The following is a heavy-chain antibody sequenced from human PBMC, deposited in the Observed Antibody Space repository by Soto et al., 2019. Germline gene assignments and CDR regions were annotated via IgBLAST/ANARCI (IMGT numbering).Heavy chain of an antibody. V-gene: IGHV3-23*01. D-gene: IGHD2-21*02. J-gene: IGHJ4*02. CDR2: IGASGDIT. CDR1: GFCFTNFA. CDR3: EKDDFTDRGDDYFDY. Sequence: GSLRLSSADSGFCFTNFAMSWVRQAPGKGLEWVAGIGASGDITWYADSVKGRLSISRDNSKNTLYLQLNRLRFEDTAVYYCEKDDFTDRGDDYFDYWGPGTLVTVSS.